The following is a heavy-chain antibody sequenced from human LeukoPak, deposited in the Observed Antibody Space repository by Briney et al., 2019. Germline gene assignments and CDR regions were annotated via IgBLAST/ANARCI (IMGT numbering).Heavy chain of an antibody. CDR3: ARDYGEPYFDY. V-gene: IGHV3-7*01. CDR2: IKQDGSEK. J-gene: IGHJ4*02. D-gene: IGHD4-17*01. Sequence: QPGGSLRLSCAASGFTFSSYWMTWVRQAPGKGLEWVANIKQDGSEKYYVDSVKGRFTISRDNAKNSLYLQMNSLRAEDTAVYYCARDYGEPYFDYWGQGTLVTVSS. CDR1: GFTFSSYW.